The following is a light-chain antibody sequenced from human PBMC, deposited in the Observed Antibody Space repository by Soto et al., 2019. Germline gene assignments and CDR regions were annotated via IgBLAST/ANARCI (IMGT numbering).Light chain of an antibody. Sequence: QSALTQPRSVSGSPGQSVTISCTGTSSDVGAYNYVSWYQQHPGKAPKLMIYDVSGRPSGVPDRFSGSKSGNTASLTISGLQSEDEADYYCYSFAGTYTWVFGGGTKLTVL. CDR3: YSFAGTYTWV. V-gene: IGLV2-11*01. CDR2: DVS. J-gene: IGLJ3*02. CDR1: SSDVGAYNY.